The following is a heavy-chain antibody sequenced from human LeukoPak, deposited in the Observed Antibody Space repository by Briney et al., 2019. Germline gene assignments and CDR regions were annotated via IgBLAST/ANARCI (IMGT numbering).Heavy chain of an antibody. V-gene: IGHV4-59*01. CDR2: IYYSGST. CDR3: ARSYCSTTSCFYNYYYYMDV. D-gene: IGHD2-2*01. CDR1: GGSISSYY. Sequence: PSETLSLTCTVSGGSISSYYWSWIRQPPGKGLEWIGYIYYSGSTNYNPSLKSRVTIPVDTSKNQFSLKLSSVTAADTAVYYCARSYCSTTSCFYNYYYYMDVWGKGTTVTVSS. J-gene: IGHJ6*03.